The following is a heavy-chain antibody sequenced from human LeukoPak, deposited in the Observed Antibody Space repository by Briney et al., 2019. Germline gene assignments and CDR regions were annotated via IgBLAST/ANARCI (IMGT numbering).Heavy chain of an antibody. V-gene: IGHV3-73*01. CDR3: TRLYYDSNGYGFVAY. Sequence: GGSLRLSCAASGFTFSDTAMHWVRQASGKGLEWVGRIRSKANNYATTYAASVKGRFTISRDDSKNTAYLQMNSLKIEDTAMYYCTRLYYDSNGYGFVAYWGQGTLVTVSS. D-gene: IGHD3-22*01. CDR2: IRSKANNYAT. J-gene: IGHJ4*02. CDR1: GFTFSDTA.